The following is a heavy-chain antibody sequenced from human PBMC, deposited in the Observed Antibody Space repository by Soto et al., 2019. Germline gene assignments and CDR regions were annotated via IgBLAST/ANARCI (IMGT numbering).Heavy chain of an antibody. CDR1: GFTFTSSA. Sequence: SVKVSCKASGFTFTSSAFQWVRQARGQRLEWIGWIAVGSGYTNYAQRFQDRVTLTRDMSTATTYMELSRLTSADTAVYYCARRGEYCSDGRCSSGDYWGQGTLVTVSS. V-gene: IGHV1-58*01. CDR3: ARRGEYCSDGRCSSGDY. CDR2: IAVGSGYT. J-gene: IGHJ4*02. D-gene: IGHD2-15*01.